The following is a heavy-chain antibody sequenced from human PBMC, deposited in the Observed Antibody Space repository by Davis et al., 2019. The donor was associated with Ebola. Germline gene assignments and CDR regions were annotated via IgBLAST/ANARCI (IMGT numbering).Heavy chain of an antibody. Sequence: GESLKISCTASGFTFSNYWMNWVRQAPGKGLEWVSVIYSGGSTYYADSVKGRFTISRDNSKNTLYLQMNSLRAEDTAVYYCAREAAALYYYGMDVWGQGTTVTVSS. V-gene: IGHV3-53*01. CDR1: GFTFSNYW. CDR2: IYSGGST. J-gene: IGHJ6*02. CDR3: AREAAALYYYGMDV. D-gene: IGHD6-13*01.